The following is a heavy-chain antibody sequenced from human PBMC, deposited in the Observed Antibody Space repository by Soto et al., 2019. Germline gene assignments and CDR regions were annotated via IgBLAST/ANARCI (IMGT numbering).Heavy chain of an antibody. D-gene: IGHD3-10*01. J-gene: IGHJ4*02. Sequence: SETLSLTCTVSGGSISAGAYYWSWIRQLPGKGLEWIGYIYYSGSTNYSPSLKSRVTISVDTSKNQFSLKLSSVTAADTAVYYCARGPYYYGSGSYYKPKIYYFDYWGQGTLVTVSS. CDR3: ARGPYYYGSGSYYKPKIYYFDY. CDR1: GGSISAGAYY. V-gene: IGHV4-61*08. CDR2: IYYSGST.